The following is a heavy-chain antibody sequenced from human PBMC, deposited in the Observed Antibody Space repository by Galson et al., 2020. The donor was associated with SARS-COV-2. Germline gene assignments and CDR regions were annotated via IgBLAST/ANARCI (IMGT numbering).Heavy chain of an antibody. CDR1: GVSISSGDYYY. J-gene: IGHJ2*01. D-gene: IGHD1-26*01. CDR3: ARWYSGTYPYGYFGL. CDR2: ISNSGST. V-gene: IGHV4-30-4*01. Sequence: SETLSLTCTVSGVSISSGDYYYWSWIRQPPGRGLEWIGYISNSGSTHYNPSLESRVTISVDTSKNQFSLKLSSVSAADTAVYYCARWYSGTYPYGYFGLWGRGTLVTVSS.